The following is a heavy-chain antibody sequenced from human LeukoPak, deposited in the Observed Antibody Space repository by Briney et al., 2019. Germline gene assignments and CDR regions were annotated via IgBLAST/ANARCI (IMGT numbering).Heavy chain of an antibody. Sequence: PGGSLRLSCAASGFTFSLYAMSWVRQAPGKGLEWVSTITGSGGSTYYADSVRGRFTISRDNSKNTLNLQMISLRAEDTAVYYCAKGGGSSWYYFDYWGQGTLVTVSS. J-gene: IGHJ4*02. CDR2: ITGSGGST. D-gene: IGHD6-13*01. CDR3: AKGGGSSWYYFDY. CDR1: GFTFSLYA. V-gene: IGHV3-23*01.